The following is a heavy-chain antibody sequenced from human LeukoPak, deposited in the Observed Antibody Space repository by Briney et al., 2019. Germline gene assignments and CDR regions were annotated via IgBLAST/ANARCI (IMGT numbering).Heavy chain of an antibody. J-gene: IGHJ5*02. CDR1: GGSLSGYY. Sequence: PSETLSLTCGVYGGSLSGYYWTWIRQPPGKGLEWIGEINHSGTTTYNPSLKSRVTISVDTSKNQFSLKLNSVTAADTAVYYCVRGITFGGVIVWNWFDPWGQGTLVTVSS. CDR2: INHSGTT. D-gene: IGHD3-16*02. CDR3: VRGITFGGVIVWNWFDP. V-gene: IGHV4-34*01.